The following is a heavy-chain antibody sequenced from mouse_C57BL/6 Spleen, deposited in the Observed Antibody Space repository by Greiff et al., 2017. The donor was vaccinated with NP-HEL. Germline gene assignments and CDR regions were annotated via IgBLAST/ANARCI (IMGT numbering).Heavy chain of an antibody. CDR3: ARQRSSYRYFDV. V-gene: IGHV5-15*01. CDR1: GFTFSDYG. J-gene: IGHJ1*03. D-gene: IGHD1-1*01. Sequence: EVQVVESGGGLVQPGGSLKLSCAASGFTFSDYGMAWVRLAPRKGPEWVAFISNLAYSIYYADTVTGRFTISRENVKNTLYLEMSSLRSEDTAMYYCARQRSSYRYFDVWGTGTTVTVSS. CDR2: ISNLAYSI.